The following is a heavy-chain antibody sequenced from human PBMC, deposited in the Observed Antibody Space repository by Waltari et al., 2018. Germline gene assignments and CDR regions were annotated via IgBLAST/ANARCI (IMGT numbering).Heavy chain of an antibody. CDR2: INPNSSST. CDR1: GYTFTGYY. CDR3: ARVGCSSGWGVFDY. J-gene: IGHJ4*02. D-gene: IGHD6-19*01. V-gene: IGHV1-2*02. Sequence: QVQLVQSGAEVKKPGASVKVSCKASGYTFTGYYMHWVRQAPGQGLAWMGWINPNSSSTNYAQKLQGMVTMTRDTTISPAYMELSRLTSDDTAVYYCARVGCSSGWGVFDYWGQGTLVTVSS.